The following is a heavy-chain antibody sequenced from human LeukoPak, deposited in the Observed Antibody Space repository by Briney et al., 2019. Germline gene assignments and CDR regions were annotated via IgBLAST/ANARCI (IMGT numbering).Heavy chain of an antibody. CDR3: ARELQLERLAFGKEGSAFDY. J-gene: IGHJ4*02. CDR2: ISGTSSYI. Sequence: GGSLRLSCAASGFTFSSHTMNWVRQAPGKGLEWVSSISGTSSYIYYADSVKGRFTISRDNAKNSLYLQMNRLRADDTAVYYCARELQLERLAFGKEGSAFDYWGQGTLVIVSS. CDR1: GFTFSSHT. D-gene: IGHD1-1*01. V-gene: IGHV3-21*01.